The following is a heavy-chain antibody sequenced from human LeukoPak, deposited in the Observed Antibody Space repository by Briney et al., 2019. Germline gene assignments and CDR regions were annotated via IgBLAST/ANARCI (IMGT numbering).Heavy chain of an antibody. CDR3: ATIPPITMVRGPARKAYYFDY. D-gene: IGHD3-10*01. Sequence: ASVKVSCKVSGYTLTELSMHWVRQAPGKGLEWMGGFDPEDGETIYAQKFQGRVTMTEDTSTDTAYMELSSLRSEDTAVYYCATIPPITMVRGPARKAYYFDYWGQGTLVTVSS. CDR2: FDPEDGET. V-gene: IGHV1-24*01. CDR1: GYTLTELS. J-gene: IGHJ4*02.